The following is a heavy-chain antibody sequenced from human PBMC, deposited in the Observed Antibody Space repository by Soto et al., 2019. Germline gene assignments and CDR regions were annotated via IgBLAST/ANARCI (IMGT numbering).Heavy chain of an antibody. CDR3: ARIQYNWNDGAGSDY. Sequence: ASVKVSCKVSGYTLTELSMHWVRQAPGKGLEWMGGFDPEDGETIYAQKFQGRVTMTTDTSTGTAYMELRSLRSEDTAVYYCARIQYNWNDGAGSDYWGQGTLVTVSS. D-gene: IGHD1-1*01. V-gene: IGHV1-24*01. CDR2: FDPEDGET. J-gene: IGHJ4*02. CDR1: GYTLTELS.